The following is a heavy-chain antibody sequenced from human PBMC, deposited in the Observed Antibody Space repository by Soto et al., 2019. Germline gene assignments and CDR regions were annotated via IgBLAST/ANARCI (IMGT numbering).Heavy chain of an antibody. Sequence: GWSLRLSCAASGFTFISYSMNWARQAPGKGLEWVSYISSSSSTIYYADSVKGRFTISRDNAKNSLYLQMNSLRDEDTAVYYCARDSFGSYYYYYGMDVWGQGTTVTVSS. CDR3: ARDSFGSYYYYYGMDV. CDR1: GFTFISYS. J-gene: IGHJ6*02. D-gene: IGHD1-26*01. V-gene: IGHV3-48*02. CDR2: ISSSSSTI.